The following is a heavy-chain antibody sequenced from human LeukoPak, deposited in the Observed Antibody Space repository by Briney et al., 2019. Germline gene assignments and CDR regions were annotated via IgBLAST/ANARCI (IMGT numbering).Heavy chain of an antibody. V-gene: IGHV3-20*04. CDR1: GFTFDDYG. Sequence: GGSLRLSCAASGFTFDDYGMSWVRQAPGKGLEWVPGINWNGGSTGYADSMKGRFTISRDNAKNSLYLQMNSLRAEDMAVYYCARSVRYSGSYFDYWGQGTLVTVSS. CDR3: ARSVRYSGSYFDY. CDR2: INWNGGST. J-gene: IGHJ4*02. D-gene: IGHD1-26*01.